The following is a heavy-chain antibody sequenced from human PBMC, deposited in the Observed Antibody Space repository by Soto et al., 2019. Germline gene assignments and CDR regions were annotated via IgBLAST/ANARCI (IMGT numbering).Heavy chain of an antibody. CDR2: INAGNGNT. Sequence: ASVKVSCKASGYTNTSYAMHWVRQAPGQRLEWMGWINAGNGNTKYSQKFQGRVTITRDTSASTAYMELSSLRSEDTAVYYCARGLNGYLHYFDYWGQGTPVTVS. V-gene: IGHV1-3*01. CDR3: ARGLNGYLHYFDY. D-gene: IGHD5-18*01. CDR1: GYTNTSYA. J-gene: IGHJ4*02.